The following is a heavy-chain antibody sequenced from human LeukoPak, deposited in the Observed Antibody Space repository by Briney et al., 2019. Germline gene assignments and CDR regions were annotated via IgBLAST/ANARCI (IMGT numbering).Heavy chain of an antibody. CDR1: GGTFSSYA. CDR3: ARDRWFGELLYDYYFDY. CDR2: ISAYNGNT. J-gene: IGHJ4*02. Sequence: ASVKVSCKASGGTFSSYAISWVRQAPGQGLEWMGWISAYNGNTNYAQKLQGRVTMTTDTSTSTAYMELRSLRSDDTAVYYCARDRWFGELLYDYYFDYWGQGTLVTVSS. D-gene: IGHD3-10*01. V-gene: IGHV1-18*01.